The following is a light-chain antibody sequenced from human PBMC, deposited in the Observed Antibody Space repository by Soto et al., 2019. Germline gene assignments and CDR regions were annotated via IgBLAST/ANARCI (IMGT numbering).Light chain of an antibody. CDR2: DAS. CDR3: QQRSNWHT. CDR1: QSVSSY. Sequence: EIVLTQSPATLSLSPGERATLSSRASQSVSSYLAWYQQKPGQAPRLLIYDASNRATGIPARFSGSGSGTDFTLTISSLEPEDFAVYYCQQRSNWHTFGQGTKLEIK. J-gene: IGKJ2*01. V-gene: IGKV3-11*01.